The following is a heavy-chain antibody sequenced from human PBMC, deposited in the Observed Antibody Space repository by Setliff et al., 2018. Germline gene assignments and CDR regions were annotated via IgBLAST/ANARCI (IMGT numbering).Heavy chain of an antibody. Sequence: SETLSLTCKVYGGSVRGYYWSWIRQTPGKKLEWIGEINHSGSTTYNPSLKSRVTMSIDTSKNQFSLKLNSVTAADMAVYYCAREQWLDPPGYYMDVWAKGTTVTVSS. J-gene: IGHJ6*03. D-gene: IGHD6-19*01. CDR2: INHSGST. CDR1: GGSVRGYY. V-gene: IGHV4-34*10. CDR3: AREQWLDPPGYYMDV.